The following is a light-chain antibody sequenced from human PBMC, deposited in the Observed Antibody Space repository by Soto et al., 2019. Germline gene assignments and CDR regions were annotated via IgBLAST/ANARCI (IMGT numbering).Light chain of an antibody. Sequence: EIVMTQSPATLSVSPGERATLSCRASHRVSSYLAWYQQRPGQAPRLLIYGVSTRATGIPARFSGSASGTEFTLTISSLQSEDFAIYYCQQYNNWPLTFGGGTKVEIK. CDR2: GVS. CDR1: HRVSSY. J-gene: IGKJ4*01. CDR3: QQYNNWPLT. V-gene: IGKV3-15*01.